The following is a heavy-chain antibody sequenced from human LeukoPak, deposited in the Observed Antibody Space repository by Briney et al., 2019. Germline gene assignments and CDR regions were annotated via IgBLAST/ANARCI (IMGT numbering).Heavy chain of an antibody. V-gene: IGHV4-30-4*01. CDR2: IYYSGST. CDR1: GGSISSGDYY. D-gene: IGHD3-10*01. Sequence: SQTLSLTCTVSGGSISSGDYYWSWIRQPPGKGLEWIGYIYYSGSTYYNPSLKSRVTISVDTSKNQFSLKLSSVTAADTAVYYCARGYYGSGSHCCHMDVWGKGTTITVS. J-gene: IGHJ6*03. CDR3: ARGYYGSGSHCCHMDV.